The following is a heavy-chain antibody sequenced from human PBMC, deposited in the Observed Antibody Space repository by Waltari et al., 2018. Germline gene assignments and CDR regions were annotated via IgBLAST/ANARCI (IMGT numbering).Heavy chain of an antibody. CDR2: FNPKNGDS. CDR1: GYTFTDYT. V-gene: IGHV1-2*02. J-gene: IGHJ5*02. CDR3: ARDPGPIVGAPDL. Sequence: QEQLVQSGSEVKKPGASVRVSCQASGYTFTDYTLHWFRQTPGQGFEWMGWFNPKNGDSNSAEKFLGRVTMTRDTSINTVYLDLSGLRSDDTAVFFCARDPGPIVGAPDLWGQGTLVTVSS. D-gene: IGHD1-26*01.